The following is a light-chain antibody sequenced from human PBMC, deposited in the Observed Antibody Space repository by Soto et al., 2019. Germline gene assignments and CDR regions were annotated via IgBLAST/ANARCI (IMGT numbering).Light chain of an antibody. CDR1: SSDVGGYNF. Sequence: QSALTQPASVSGSPGQSITISCTGTSSDVGGYNFVSWYQQHPGKAPKLMIFEVNNRPPGVSNRFSGSKSGNTASLTISGLQAEDEADYYCSSWTSSTTQVLGGGTKLTVL. J-gene: IGLJ2*01. V-gene: IGLV2-14*01. CDR3: SSWTSSTTQV. CDR2: EVN.